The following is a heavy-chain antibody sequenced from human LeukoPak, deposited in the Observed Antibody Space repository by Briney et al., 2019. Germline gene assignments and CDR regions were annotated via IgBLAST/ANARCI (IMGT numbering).Heavy chain of an antibody. V-gene: IGHV3-73*01. CDR3: TRSAAVALGFDP. CDR1: GFTFSGSA. D-gene: IGHD6-19*01. CDR2: IRSKANSYAT. J-gene: IGHJ5*02. Sequence: GGSLRLSCAASGFTFSGSAMHWVRQASGKGLEWVGRIRSKANSYATAYAASVKGRFTISRDDSKNTAYLQMNSLKTEDTAVYYCTRSAAVALGFDPWGQGTLVTVSS.